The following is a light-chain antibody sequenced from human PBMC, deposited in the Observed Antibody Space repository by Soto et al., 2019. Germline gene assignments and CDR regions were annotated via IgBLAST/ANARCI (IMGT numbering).Light chain of an antibody. CDR2: AAS. V-gene: IGKV1-39*01. CDR1: QSISSY. CDR3: QQYNSYPWT. J-gene: IGKJ1*01. Sequence: DIQMTQSPSSLSASVGDRVTITCRASQSISSYLNWYQQKPGKAPKLLIYAASSLQSGVPSRFSGSGSGTGFTLTISSLQPDDFATYYCQQYNSYPWTFGQGTKVDIK.